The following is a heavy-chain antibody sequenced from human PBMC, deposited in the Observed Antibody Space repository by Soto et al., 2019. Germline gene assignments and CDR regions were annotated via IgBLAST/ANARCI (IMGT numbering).Heavy chain of an antibody. J-gene: IGHJ4*02. CDR1: GGSISSYY. D-gene: IGHD3-22*01. V-gene: IGHV2-70*11. CDR2: IDWDDDK. CDR3: ARSTYYYDSSGYGFYYFDY. Sequence: TLSLTCTVSGGSISSYYWSWICQPPGKALEWLARIDWDDDKYYSTSLKTRLTISKDTSKNQVVLTMTNMDPVDTATYYCARSTYYYDSSGYGFYYFDYWGQGTLVTVSS.